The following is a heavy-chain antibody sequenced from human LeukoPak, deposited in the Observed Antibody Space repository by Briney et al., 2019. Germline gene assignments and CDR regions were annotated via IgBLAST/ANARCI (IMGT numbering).Heavy chain of an antibody. CDR2: IYYSGST. Sequence: SETLSLTCTVSGGSISSSSYYWGWIRQPPGKGLEWIGSIYYSGSTYYNPSLKSRVTISVDTSKNQFSLKLSSVTAADTAVYYCASMQSPPQYAPSNHYYYYYMDVWGKETTVTVSS. V-gene: IGHV4-39*01. D-gene: IGHD2-2*01. CDR1: GGSISSSSYY. CDR3: ASMQSPPQYAPSNHYYYYYMDV. J-gene: IGHJ6*03.